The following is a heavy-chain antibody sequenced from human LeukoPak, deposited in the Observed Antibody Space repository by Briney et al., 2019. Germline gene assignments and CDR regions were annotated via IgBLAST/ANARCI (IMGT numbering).Heavy chain of an antibody. D-gene: IGHD2-2*01. CDR2: INPNSGGT. J-gene: IGHJ4*02. V-gene: IGHV1-2*02. CDR1: GYTFTGYY. CDR3: AREAGGYCSSTSCYSIDY. Sequence: ASVKVSCKASGYTFTGYYMHWVRQSPGQGLEWMGWINPNSGGTNYAQKFQGRVTMTRDTSISTAYMELSRLRSDDTAVYYCAREAGGYCSSTSCYSIDYSGQGTLVTVSS.